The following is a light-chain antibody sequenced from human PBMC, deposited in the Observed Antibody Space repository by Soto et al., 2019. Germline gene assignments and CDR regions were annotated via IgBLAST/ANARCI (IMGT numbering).Light chain of an antibody. CDR2: NIN. V-gene: IGLV1-44*01. J-gene: IGLJ3*02. CDR1: SSNIGTTT. CDR3: SSGDDSLKGGV. Sequence: QSVLTQPPSASGAPGQRVTISCSGSSSNIGTTTVNWYQHVPGTAPKLLIYNINQRPSGVPDRFSGSRSGTSASLAISGLHSEDEDDYYCSSGDDSLKGGVFGRGTKLTVL.